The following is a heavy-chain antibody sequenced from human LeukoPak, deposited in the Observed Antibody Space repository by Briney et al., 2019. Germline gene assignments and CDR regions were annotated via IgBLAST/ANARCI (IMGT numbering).Heavy chain of an antibody. CDR3: ARNIQTYYYYYMDV. CDR1: GGSISSSSYY. Sequence: SETLSLTCTVSGGSISSSSYYWGWIRQPPGKGLEWIGSIYYSGSTYYNPSLKSRVTISVDKSKNQFSLKLSSVTAADTAVYYCARNIQTYYYYYMDVWGKGTTVTVSS. V-gene: IGHV4-39*01. CDR2: IYYSGST. J-gene: IGHJ6*03. D-gene: IGHD5-18*01.